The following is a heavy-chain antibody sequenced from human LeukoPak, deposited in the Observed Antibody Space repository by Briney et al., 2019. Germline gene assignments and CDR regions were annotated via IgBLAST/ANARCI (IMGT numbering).Heavy chain of an antibody. J-gene: IGHJ1*01. D-gene: IGHD4-17*01. V-gene: IGHV4-30-4*01. CDR2: IYYSGST. CDR3: ARDETVTSEPEYFQH. CDR1: GGSIGSGGYY. Sequence: SETLSLTCTVSGGSIGSGGYYWSWIRQPPGKGLEWIGYIYYSGSTYYNPSLKSRVTISVDTSKNQFSLKLSSVTAADTAVYYCARDETVTSEPEYFQHWGQGTLVTVSS.